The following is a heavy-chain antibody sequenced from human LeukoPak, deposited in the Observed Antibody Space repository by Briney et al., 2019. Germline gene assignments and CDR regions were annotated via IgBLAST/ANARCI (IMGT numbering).Heavy chain of an antibody. V-gene: IGHV4-34*01. CDR2: INHSGST. CDR1: GGSFSGYY. J-gene: IGHJ4*02. CDR3: ARGNFRTMVRGQRPGTYYFDY. Sequence: KSSETLSLTCAVYGGSFSGYYWSWIRQPPGKGLEWIGEINHSGSTNYNPSLKSRVTISVDTSKNQFSLKLSSVTAADTAVYYCARGNFRTMVRGQRPGTYYFDYWGQGTLVTVSS. D-gene: IGHD3-10*01.